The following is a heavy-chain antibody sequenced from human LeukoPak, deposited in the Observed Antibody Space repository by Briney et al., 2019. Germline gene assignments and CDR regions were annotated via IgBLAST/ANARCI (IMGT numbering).Heavy chain of an antibody. CDR1: GGSISFHY. Sequence: PSETLSLTCTVSGGSISFHYWSWIRQPPGKGLEWIGYIHLGGSTYYDPSLRSRVTISGDTSKNQFSLRLNSVTAADTAVYYCARGGVWYFDLWGRGTLVTVSS. V-gene: IGHV4-59*11. CDR2: IHLGGST. J-gene: IGHJ2*01. D-gene: IGHD3-16*01. CDR3: ARGGVWYFDL.